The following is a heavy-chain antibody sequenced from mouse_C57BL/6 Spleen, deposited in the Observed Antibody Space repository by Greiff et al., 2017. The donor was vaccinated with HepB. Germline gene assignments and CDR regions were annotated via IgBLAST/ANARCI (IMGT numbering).Heavy chain of an antibody. Sequence: QVQLQQPGAELVKPGASVKMSCKASGYTFTSYWITWVKQRPGQGLEWIGDIYPGSGSTNYNEKFKSKATLTVDTSSSTAYMQLSSLTSEDSAVYYCARLYREGGPWFAYWGQGTLVTVSA. CDR2: IYPGSGST. CDR1: GYTFTSYW. CDR3: ARLYREGGPWFAY. J-gene: IGHJ3*01. D-gene: IGHD3-3*01. V-gene: IGHV1-55*01.